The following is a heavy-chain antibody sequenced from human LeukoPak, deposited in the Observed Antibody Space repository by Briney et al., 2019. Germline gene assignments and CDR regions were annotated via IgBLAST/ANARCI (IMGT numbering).Heavy chain of an antibody. CDR3: ARGPSRIFFGVVTTFTLDY. J-gene: IGHJ4*02. V-gene: IGHV4-34*01. CDR2: INHCGST. CDR1: GGSFSGYY. Sequence: SETLSLTCAVYGGSFSGYYWSWIRQPPGKGLEWIGEINHCGSTNYNPSLKSRVTISVDTSKNQFSLKLSSVTAADTAVYYCARGPSRIFFGVVTTFTLDYWGQGTLVTVSS. D-gene: IGHD3-3*01.